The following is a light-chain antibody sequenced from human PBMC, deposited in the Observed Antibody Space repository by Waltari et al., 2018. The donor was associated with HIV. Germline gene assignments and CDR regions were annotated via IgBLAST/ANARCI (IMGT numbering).Light chain of an antibody. Sequence: NLILTQPPSVSASLGKTVTIHCTGSSGTISSNSVPWYQQRPGGAPPRVIYHDNQRPSGVPDRFSGSIDSSSNSASLTISGLKTEDEADYYCQSYDNSLWVFGAGTKLTVL. CDR1: SGTISSNS. CDR3: QSYDNSLWV. V-gene: IGLV6-57*02. J-gene: IGLJ3*02. CDR2: HDN.